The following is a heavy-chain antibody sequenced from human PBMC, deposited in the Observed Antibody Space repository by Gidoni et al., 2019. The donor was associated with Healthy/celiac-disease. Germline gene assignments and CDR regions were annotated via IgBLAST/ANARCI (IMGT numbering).Heavy chain of an antibody. Sequence: QVQLQESGPGLVKPSETLSPTSTALVAPISSYYWSWIRQPPGKGLEWIGYIYYSGSTNYNPSLKSRVTISVDTSKNQFSLKLSSVTAADTAVYYCARDSYDYGRAFDIWGQGTMVTVSS. J-gene: IGHJ3*02. CDR3: ARDSYDYGRAFDI. CDR1: VAPISSYY. CDR2: IYYSGST. V-gene: IGHV4-59*01. D-gene: IGHD4-17*01.